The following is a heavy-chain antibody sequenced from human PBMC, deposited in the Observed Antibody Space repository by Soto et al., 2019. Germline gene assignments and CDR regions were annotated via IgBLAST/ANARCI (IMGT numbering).Heavy chain of an antibody. CDR2: INPYNGNT. CDR1: GYTFTTYH. D-gene: IGHD3-3*01. CDR3: ARGGGPFGY. Sequence: QVQLVQSASEVKKPGASVKVSCKASGYTFTTYHISWVRLAPGQGLEWMGGINPYNGNTNFAQKFQGRVTMTTDTSTTTAYMDLRSLRFDDTAVYYCARGGGPFGYWGQGTLVTVSS. J-gene: IGHJ4*02. V-gene: IGHV1-18*01.